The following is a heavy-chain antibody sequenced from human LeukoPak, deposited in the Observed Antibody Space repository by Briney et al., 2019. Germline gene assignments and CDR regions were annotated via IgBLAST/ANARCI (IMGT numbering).Heavy chain of an antibody. CDR1: GFTFNNYW. D-gene: IGHD6-19*01. J-gene: IGHJ2*01. Sequence: PGVSLRLSCAASGFTFNNYWMHWVRQAPGKGLVWVSPINPDGTVTTYADSVKGRFTISRDNAKNTLYLQMNSLRAEDTAVYYCVRDSPSGFFDLWGRGTLVTVSS. CDR3: VRDSPSGFFDL. V-gene: IGHV3-74*01. CDR2: INPDGTVT.